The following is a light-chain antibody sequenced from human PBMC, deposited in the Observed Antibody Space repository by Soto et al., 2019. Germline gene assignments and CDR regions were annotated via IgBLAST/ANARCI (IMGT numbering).Light chain of an antibody. Sequence: QSVLTQPASVSGSPGQSITISCTGTSSDIGGYNYVSWYQQHPGEAPKLVIYEVSNRPSGVSNRFSGSKSGNTASLTISGLKADDEADYYCCSKTSSITYVFGSGTKLTVL. CDR2: EVS. V-gene: IGLV2-14*01. J-gene: IGLJ1*01. CDR1: SSDIGGYNY. CDR3: CSKTSSITYV.